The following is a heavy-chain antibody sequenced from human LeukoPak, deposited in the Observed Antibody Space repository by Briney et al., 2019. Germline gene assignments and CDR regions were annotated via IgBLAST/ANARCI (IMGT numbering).Heavy chain of an antibody. V-gene: IGHV4-38-2*01. Sequence: PSETLSLTCAVSGYSISSGYYWGWIRQPPGKGLEWIGSIYHSGSTYYNPSLKSRVTISVDTSKNQFSLKLSSVTAADTAVYYCARLHDFWSGFDYWGQGTLVTVS. D-gene: IGHD3-3*01. CDR3: ARLHDFWSGFDY. J-gene: IGHJ4*02. CDR1: GYSISSGYY. CDR2: IYHSGST.